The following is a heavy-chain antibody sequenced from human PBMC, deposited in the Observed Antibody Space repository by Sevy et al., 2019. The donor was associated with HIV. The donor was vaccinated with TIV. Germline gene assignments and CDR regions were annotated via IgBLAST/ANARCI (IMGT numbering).Heavy chain of an antibody. D-gene: IGHD3-16*02. CDR3: AREDDYVWGSYRPLDY. Sequence: GGSLRLSCAASGFTFSSYSMNWVRQAPGKGLEWVSSISSSSSYIYYADSVKGRVTISRDNAKNSLYLQMNSLRAEDTAVYYCAREDDYVWGSYRPLDYWGQGTLVTVSS. CDR2: ISSSSSYI. J-gene: IGHJ4*02. V-gene: IGHV3-21*01. CDR1: GFTFSSYS.